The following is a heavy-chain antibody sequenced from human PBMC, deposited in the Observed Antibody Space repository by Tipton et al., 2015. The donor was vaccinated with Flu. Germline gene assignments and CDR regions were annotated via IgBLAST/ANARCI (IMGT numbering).Heavy chain of an antibody. Sequence: TLSLTCAVYGGSFSGYYWSWIRQPPGKGLEWIGEINHSGSTNYNPSLKSRVTISVDTSKNQFSLKLSSVTAADTAVYYCARGGPQWLVQNGFDPWGQGTLVTVSS. CDR2: INHSGST. CDR3: ARGGPQWLVQNGFDP. V-gene: IGHV4-34*01. CDR1: GGSFSGYY. J-gene: IGHJ5*02. D-gene: IGHD6-19*01.